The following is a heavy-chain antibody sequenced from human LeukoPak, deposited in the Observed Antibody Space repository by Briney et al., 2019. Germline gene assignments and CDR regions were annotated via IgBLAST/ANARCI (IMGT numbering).Heavy chain of an antibody. J-gene: IGHJ4*02. D-gene: IGHD1-26*01. Sequence: PGGSLRLSCAASGFTFDDYAMHWVRQAPGKGLEWVSGISWNSGSIGYADSVKGRFTISRDNAKNSLYLQMNSLRAEDTALYYCAKVGDRWELQRGYFDYWGQGTLVTASS. V-gene: IGHV3-9*01. CDR3: AKVGDRWELQRGYFDY. CDR2: ISWNSGSI. CDR1: GFTFDDYA.